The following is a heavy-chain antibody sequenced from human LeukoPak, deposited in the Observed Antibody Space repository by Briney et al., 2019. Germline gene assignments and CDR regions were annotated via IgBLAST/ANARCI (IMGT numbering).Heavy chain of an antibody. J-gene: IGHJ4*02. CDR3: ARGSDYGDY. CDR2: ISQDGTAR. Sequence: GGSLRLSCATSGFIFSNYWMTWVRQVPGKGLEWVASISQDGTARTYLDSVKGRFTISRDNAKNSLYLQMNSLRAEDTAAYYCARGSDYGDYWGQGTLVTVSS. V-gene: IGHV3-7*01. CDR1: GFIFSNYW. D-gene: IGHD4-17*01.